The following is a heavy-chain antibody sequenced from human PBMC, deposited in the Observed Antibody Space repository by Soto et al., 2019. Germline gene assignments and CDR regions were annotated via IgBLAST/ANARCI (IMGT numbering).Heavy chain of an antibody. CDR1: GYSFTSYW. J-gene: IGHJ3*02. D-gene: IGHD3-22*01. V-gene: IGHV5-51*01. CDR2: IYPGDSDT. CDR3: VVGSSSGYSGAFDT. Sequence: GESLKISCKGSGYSFTSYWISWVRQMPGKGLEWMGIIYPGDSDTRYSPSFQGQVTISADKSISTAYLKLSSVTAADTAVYYYVVGSSSGYSGAFDTWGQGTMVTVSS.